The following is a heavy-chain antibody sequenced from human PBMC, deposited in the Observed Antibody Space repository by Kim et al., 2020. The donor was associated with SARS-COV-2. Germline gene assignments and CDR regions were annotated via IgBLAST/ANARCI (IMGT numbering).Heavy chain of an antibody. D-gene: IGHD1-1*01. J-gene: IGHJ6*02. Sequence: SVKVSCKTSGGTFGNYGFAWVRLAPGQGLEWMGGIIPVSDTRDYAQKFQGRLTFTADGSTSTAYMELTTLKSDDTAVYYCARARTGSLYYYFGMDVWGPGTTVNVSS. V-gene: IGHV1-69*13. CDR1: GGTFGNYG. CDR2: IIPVSDTR. CDR3: ARARTGSLYYYFGMDV.